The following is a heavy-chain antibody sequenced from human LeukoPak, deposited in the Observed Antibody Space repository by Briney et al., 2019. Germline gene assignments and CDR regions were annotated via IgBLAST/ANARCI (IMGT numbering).Heavy chain of an antibody. CDR2: INPNNGGT. CDR3: ARGSTPSYYYDSSGHFDY. D-gene: IGHD3-22*01. Sequence: ASVKVSCKASGYTFIGYYIHWVRQAPGQGLEWMGWINPNNGGTNYAQKFQGRVTMTRDTSTSTVYMELSSLRSEDTAVYYCARGSTPSYYYDSSGHFDYWGQGTLVTVSS. V-gene: IGHV1-2*02. J-gene: IGHJ4*02. CDR1: GYTFIGYY.